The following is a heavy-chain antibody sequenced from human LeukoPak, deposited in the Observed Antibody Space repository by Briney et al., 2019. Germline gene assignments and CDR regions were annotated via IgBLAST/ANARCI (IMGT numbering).Heavy chain of an antibody. CDR3: ARTVDSFWNGHFW. CDR1: GFNFESYS. CDR2: IKHDESEI. J-gene: IGHJ4*02. D-gene: IGHD3-3*01. Sequence: GGSLRLSCAASGFNFESYSMNWDRQAPGKGLEWVAIIKHDESEIYYVDSVRGRFTISRDNAKNSLYLHMNSLRAEDTAVYYCARTVDSFWNGHFWWGQGTLVTVSS. V-gene: IGHV3-7*01.